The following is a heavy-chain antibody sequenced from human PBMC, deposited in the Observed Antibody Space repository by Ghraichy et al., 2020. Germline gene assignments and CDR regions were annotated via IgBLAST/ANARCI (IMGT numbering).Heavy chain of an antibody. J-gene: IGHJ5*02. Sequence: SETLSLTCTVSGASISSDDYYWSWLRQPPGKGLEWIGNIYYSGSTYYTSSLESRLTLSVDTSKNQFSLRLSSVTAADTAVYYCARAKNWIGYPGHYWFDPWGQGTLVTVSS. V-gene: IGHV4-30-4*01. CDR2: IYYSGST. D-gene: IGHD3-3*01. CDR3: ARAKNWIGYPGHYWFDP. CDR1: GASISSDDYY.